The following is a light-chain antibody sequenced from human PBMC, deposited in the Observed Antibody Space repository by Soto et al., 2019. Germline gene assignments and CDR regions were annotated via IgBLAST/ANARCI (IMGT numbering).Light chain of an antibody. CDR2: GES. CDR1: LNIGDS. J-gene: IGKJ1*01. Sequence: DIQMTQSPSSLSASVGDRVTITCRASLNIGDSLSWFQQKAGKPHTQLLYGESALQSGVPVRISGSASETDFTLTIRNMQREDFATYYCLQTYHLPRTFGQGTKVEFK. CDR3: LQTYHLPRT. V-gene: IGKV1-39*01.